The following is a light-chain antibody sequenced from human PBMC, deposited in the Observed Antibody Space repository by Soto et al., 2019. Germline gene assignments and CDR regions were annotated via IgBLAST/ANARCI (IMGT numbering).Light chain of an antibody. CDR2: GAS. J-gene: IGKJ2*01. Sequence: EIVLTQSPGTLSLSPGERATLSCRASQSVSSSYLAWYQQKPGQAPRLFIYGASSRATGIPDRFSGSGSGTHFTLTISRLEPEDFAVYYCQQYGSSGYTFGQGTKLEIK. CDR1: QSVSSSY. CDR3: QQYGSSGYT. V-gene: IGKV3-20*01.